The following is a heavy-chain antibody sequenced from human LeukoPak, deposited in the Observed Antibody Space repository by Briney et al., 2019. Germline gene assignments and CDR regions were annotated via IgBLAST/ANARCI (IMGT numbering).Heavy chain of an antibody. V-gene: IGHV4-61*08. CDR1: GGSISSGGYY. CDR2: ISDIGSI. J-gene: IGHJ4*02. D-gene: IGHD2/OR15-2a*01. Sequence: PSETLSLTCTVSGGSISSGGYYWSWIRQPPGKGLEWIAYISDIGSINYNPSLKSRVTISLDTSKNQFSLKLSSVTAADTAVYYCAGHHPRNTVDFWGQGTLVTVSS. CDR3: AGHHPRNTVDF.